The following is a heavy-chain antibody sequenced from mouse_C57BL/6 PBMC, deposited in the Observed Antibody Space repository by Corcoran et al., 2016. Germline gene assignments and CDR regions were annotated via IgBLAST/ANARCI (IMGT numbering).Heavy chain of an antibody. J-gene: IGHJ2*01. Sequence: QVQLQQSGPELVKPGASVKISCKASGYSFTSYYIHWVKQRPGQGLEWIGWIYLGSGNTKYNEKFKGKATLTADTSSSTAYMQLSSLTSEDYAVYYCARTAQATYYFDYWGQGTTLTVSS. V-gene: IGHV1-66*01. D-gene: IGHD3-2*02. CDR2: IYLGSGNT. CDR3: ARTAQATYYFDY. CDR1: GYSFTSYY.